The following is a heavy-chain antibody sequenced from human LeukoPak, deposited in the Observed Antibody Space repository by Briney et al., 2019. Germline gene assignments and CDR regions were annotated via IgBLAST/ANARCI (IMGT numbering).Heavy chain of an antibody. CDR1: GFTFTSYS. CDR3: ARGRYSGTTYYFDY. D-gene: IGHD5-12*01. V-gene: IGHV3-23*01. Sequence: TGGSLRLSCAASGFTFTSYSMNWVRQAPGKGLEWVSTISGGGGSTYYADSVKGRFTISRDNSKNTLYLQMNSLRAEDTAMYYCARGRYSGTTYYFDYWGQGTLVTVSS. J-gene: IGHJ4*02. CDR2: ISGGGGST.